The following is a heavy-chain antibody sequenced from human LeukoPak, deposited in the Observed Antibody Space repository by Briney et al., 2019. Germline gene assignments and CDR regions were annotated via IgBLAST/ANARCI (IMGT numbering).Heavy chain of an antibody. Sequence: GGSLRLSCAVSGFTFSGFWMIWSRQAPGKGLEWVATINSDGSEGYYADVVKGRFTISKNSAKNTLYLQMNTLRVEDTAMYYCASLDTAKQPLANHWGQGTLVTVSS. V-gene: IGHV3-7*03. J-gene: IGHJ5*02. CDR2: INSDGSEG. CDR1: GFTFSGFW. D-gene: IGHD5-18*01. CDR3: ASLDTAKQPLANH.